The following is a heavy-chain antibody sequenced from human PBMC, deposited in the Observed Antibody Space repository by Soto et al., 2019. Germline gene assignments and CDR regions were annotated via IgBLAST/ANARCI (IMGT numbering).Heavy chain of an antibody. CDR2: IKQDGSEK. V-gene: IGHV3-7*04. CDR3: ARFYYDSSGYLPSPYYYYYGMDV. D-gene: IGHD3-22*01. Sequence: PGGSLRLSCAASGXTFSSYWMSWVRQAPGKGLEWVANIKQDGSEKYYVDSVKGRFTISRDNAKNSLYLQMDSLRAEDTAVYYCARFYYDSSGYLPSPYYYYYGMDVWGQGTTVTVSS. CDR1: GXTFSSYW. J-gene: IGHJ6*02.